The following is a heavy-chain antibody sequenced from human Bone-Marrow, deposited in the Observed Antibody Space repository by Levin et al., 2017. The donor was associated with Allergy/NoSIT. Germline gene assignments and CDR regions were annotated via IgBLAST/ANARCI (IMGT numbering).Heavy chain of an antibody. V-gene: IGHV3-30*18. Sequence: GGSLRLSCAASGSTFTNYGMHWVRQAPGKGLEWVAVISYNGSNKYYADSVKGRFTISRENSKNRVYLQMNRLRPEDTAVYYCAKADDILTGYYRMVDYWGQGTLVTVSS. D-gene: IGHD3-9*01. J-gene: IGHJ4*02. CDR1: GSTFTNYG. CDR3: AKADDILTGYYRMVDY. CDR2: ISYNGSNK.